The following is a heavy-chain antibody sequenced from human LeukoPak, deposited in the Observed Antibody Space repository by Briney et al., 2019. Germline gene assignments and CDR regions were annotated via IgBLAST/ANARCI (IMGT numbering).Heavy chain of an antibody. CDR3: AREVTPYY. CDR1: GGSISSSSYY. D-gene: IGHD2-15*01. CDR2: IKQDGSEE. V-gene: IGHV3-7*01. J-gene: IGHJ4*02. Sequence: PSETLSLTCTVSGGSISSSSYYWGWIRQPPGKGLEWVANIKQDGSEEYYVDSVKGRFTISRDNAKNSLFLQMNSLRAEDTAVYYCAREVTPYYWGQGTLVTVSS.